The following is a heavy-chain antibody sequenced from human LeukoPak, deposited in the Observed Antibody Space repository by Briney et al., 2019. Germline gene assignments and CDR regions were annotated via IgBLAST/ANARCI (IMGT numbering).Heavy chain of an antibody. CDR2: INHSGGT. CDR1: GGSFSGYY. J-gene: IGHJ2*01. CDR3: ARSRPQVTTWYFDI. V-gene: IGHV4-34*01. D-gene: IGHD4-17*01. Sequence: SETLSLTCGAYGGSFSGYYWSWIRQSPGKGLEWMGEINHSGGTNHNPSLKNRVTTSIDTSKNQFSRKLSSVTAADTAIYYCARSRPQVTTWYFDIWGRGALVTVSS.